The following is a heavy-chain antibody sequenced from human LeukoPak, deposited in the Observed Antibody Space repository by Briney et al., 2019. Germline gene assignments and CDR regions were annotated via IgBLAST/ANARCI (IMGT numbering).Heavy chain of an antibody. Sequence: GGSLRLSCAASGFTFSTYGMHWVRQAPGKGLEWVAVISYDGSNKYYADSVKGRFTISGGNSKNTLYLQMNSLRAEDTAVYYCAKDTVSPHWYFDLWGRGTLVTVSS. CDR2: ISYDGSNK. CDR3: AKDTVSPHWYFDL. V-gene: IGHV3-30*18. CDR1: GFTFSTYG. J-gene: IGHJ2*01.